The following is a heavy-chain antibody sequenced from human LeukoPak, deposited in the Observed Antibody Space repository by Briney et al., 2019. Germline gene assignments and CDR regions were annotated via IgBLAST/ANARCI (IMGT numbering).Heavy chain of an antibody. Sequence: IXWVRQAPGQGLEWMGWISAYNGNTNYAQKLQDRVTMTTDTSTSTAYMGLRSLRSDDTAVYYCARIIVGAKHFDYWGQGTLVTVSS. J-gene: IGHJ4*02. CDR3: ARIIVGAKHFDY. CDR2: ISAYNGNT. D-gene: IGHD1-26*01. V-gene: IGHV1-18*01.